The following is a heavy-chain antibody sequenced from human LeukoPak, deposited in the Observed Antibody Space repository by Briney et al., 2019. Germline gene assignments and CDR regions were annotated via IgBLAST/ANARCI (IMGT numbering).Heavy chain of an antibody. CDR2: INPNSGGT. J-gene: IGHJ6*03. Sequence: ASVKVSCKASGYTFTGYYIHWVRQAPGQGLEWMGWINPNSGGTNYAQKFQGRVTMTRDTSISTAYMELSRLRSDDTAVYYCARDGSRFSSDYYYMDVWGKGTTVTVSS. CDR3: ARDGSRFSSDYYYMDV. CDR1: GYTFTGYY. D-gene: IGHD6-25*01. V-gene: IGHV1-2*02.